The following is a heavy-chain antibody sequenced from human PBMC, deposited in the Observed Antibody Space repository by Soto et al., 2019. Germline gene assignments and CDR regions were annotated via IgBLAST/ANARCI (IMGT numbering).Heavy chain of an antibody. CDR2: IYYSGST. Sequence: QLQLQESGPGLVKPSETLSLTCTVSGGSISSSSYYWGWIRQPPGKGLEWIGSIYYSGSTYYNPSLKSRVTISVDTSKNQFSLKLSSVTAADTAVYYCARHGGLGDSSSWYINQTPPDDAFDIWGQGTMVTVSS. D-gene: IGHD6-13*01. J-gene: IGHJ3*02. CDR1: GGSISSSSYY. CDR3: ARHGGLGDSSSWYINQTPPDDAFDI. V-gene: IGHV4-39*01.